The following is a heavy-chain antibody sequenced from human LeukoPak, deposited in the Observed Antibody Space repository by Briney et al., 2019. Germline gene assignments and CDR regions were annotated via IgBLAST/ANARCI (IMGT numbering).Heavy chain of an antibody. V-gene: IGHV4-61*02. J-gene: IGHJ4*02. D-gene: IGHD1-1*01. Sequence: PSETLSLTCTVSGGSISSGSYHWSWIRQPAGKALEWIGRIYPSGSTNYDPSLKSRVTISVDTSKNQFSLKLSSVTAADTAVYYCARDLNAYFDYWGQGTLVTVSS. CDR2: IYPSGST. CDR3: ARDLNAYFDY. CDR1: GGSISSGSYH.